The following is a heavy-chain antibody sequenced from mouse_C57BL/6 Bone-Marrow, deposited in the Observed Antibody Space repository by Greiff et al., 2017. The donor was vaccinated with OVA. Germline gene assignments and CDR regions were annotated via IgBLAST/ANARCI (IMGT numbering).Heavy chain of an antibody. Sequence: VQLQQPGAELVKPGASVKLSCKASGYTFTSYWMQWVKQRPGQGLEWIGEIDPSDGYTNYNQKFKGKATLTVDTSSSTAYMQLSSLTSEDSAVSYCARYPEGYLFDYWGQGTTLTVSS. D-gene: IGHD2-2*01. V-gene: IGHV1-50*01. CDR3: ARYPEGYLFDY. J-gene: IGHJ2*01. CDR2: IDPSDGYT. CDR1: GYTFTSYW.